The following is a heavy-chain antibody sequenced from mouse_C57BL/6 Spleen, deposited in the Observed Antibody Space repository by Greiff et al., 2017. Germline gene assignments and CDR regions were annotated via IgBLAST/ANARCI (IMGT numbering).Heavy chain of an antibody. CDR3: ARPGEDYAMDY. J-gene: IGHJ4*01. Sequence: EVKVEESGGGLVKPGGSLKLSCAASGFTFSDYGMHWVRQAPEKGLEWVAYISSGSSTIYYADTVKGRFTISRDNAKNTLFLQMTSLRSEDTAMYYCARPGEDYAMDYWGQGTSVTVSS. CDR1: GFTFSDYG. V-gene: IGHV5-17*01. CDR2: ISSGSSTI.